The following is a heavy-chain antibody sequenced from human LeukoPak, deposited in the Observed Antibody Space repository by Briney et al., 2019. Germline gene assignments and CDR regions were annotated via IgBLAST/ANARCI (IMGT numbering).Heavy chain of an antibody. CDR1: GFTLSNHW. CDR2: IKQDGIEK. D-gene: IGHD2-21*02. J-gene: IGHJ3*02. CDR3: ASSDHCGGDCYAFDI. V-gene: IGHV3-7*01. Sequence: PGGSLRLSCAASGFTLSNHWMIWVRQAPGKGLECVANIKQDGIEKYYLDSVKGRFTISRDNAKNSVYLQMNSLRVEDTAVYYCASSDHCGGDCYAFDIWGQGTMVTVSS.